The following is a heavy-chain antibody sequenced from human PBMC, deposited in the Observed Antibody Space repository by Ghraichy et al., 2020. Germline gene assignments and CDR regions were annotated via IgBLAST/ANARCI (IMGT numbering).Heavy chain of an antibody. Sequence: SETLSLTCAVYGGSFSGYYWSWIRQPPGKGLEWIGEINHSGSTNYNPSLKSRVTISVDTSKNQFSLKLSSVTAADTAVYYCARAQYSSMYYFDYWGQGTLVTVSS. V-gene: IGHV4-34*01. CDR1: GGSFSGYY. D-gene: IGHD6-13*01. CDR3: ARAQYSSMYYFDY. J-gene: IGHJ4*02. CDR2: INHSGST.